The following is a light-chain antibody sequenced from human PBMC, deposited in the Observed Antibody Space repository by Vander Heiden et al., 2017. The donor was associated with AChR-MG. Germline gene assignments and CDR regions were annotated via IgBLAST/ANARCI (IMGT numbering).Light chain of an antibody. CDR2: DTN. CDR1: TGAVTSGHY. CDR3: LLSYSDAWV. Sequence: QTVVTQEPSLTVSPGGTVTLTCASTTGAVTSGHYPYWFQQKPGQAPKTLIYDTNNKHSWTPARFSGSLFGGEAALTLSGAQPEDEAEYYCLLSYSDAWVFGGGTKLTVL. J-gene: IGLJ3*02. V-gene: IGLV7-46*01.